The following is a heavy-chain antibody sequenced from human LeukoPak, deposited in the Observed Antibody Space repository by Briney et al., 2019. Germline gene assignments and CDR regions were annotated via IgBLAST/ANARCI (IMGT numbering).Heavy chain of an antibody. J-gene: IGHJ4*02. CDR1: GFTLSSYS. V-gene: IGHV3-21*01. CDR2: ISSSGSYI. Sequence: GGSLRLSCAASGFTLSSYSMNWVRQAPGKGLEWVSSISSSGSYIYYADSVKGRLTISRDNAKNSLYLQMNSLRAEDTAVYYCAREGIAAAGTGYWGQGTLVTVSS. CDR3: AREGIAAAGTGY. D-gene: IGHD6-13*01.